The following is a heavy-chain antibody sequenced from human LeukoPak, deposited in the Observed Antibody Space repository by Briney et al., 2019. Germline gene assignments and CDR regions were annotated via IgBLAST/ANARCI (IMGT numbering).Heavy chain of an antibody. J-gene: IGHJ5*02. CDR1: GVTLSSFA. CDR3: ARSPAVLLWFGEPITGLGP. D-gene: IGHD3-10*01. V-gene: IGHV3-23*01. CDR2: ISSSGSGDNT. Sequence: GGSLRLSCAASGVTLSSFAMSWARQAPGKGLEWVSGISSSGSGDNTYYADSVKGRFTISRDSSKNTLFLHMNTLRAEDTAVYYCARSPAVLLWFGEPITGLGPWGQGTLVTVSS.